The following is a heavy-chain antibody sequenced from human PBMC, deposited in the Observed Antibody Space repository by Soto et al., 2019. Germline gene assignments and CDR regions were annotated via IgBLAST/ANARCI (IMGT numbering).Heavy chain of an antibody. J-gene: IGHJ4*02. CDR3: AKNWNWGSLVH. D-gene: IGHD7-27*01. CDR1: GDSISTDY. V-gene: IGHV4-59*08. CDR2: IYYGGST. Sequence: SETLSLTCTVSGDSISTDYWSWIRQSPGKGLEWIGFIYYGGSTNYNPSLKSRVTISVDTPKNQFSRKLSSVTAADTAVYYCAKNWNWGSLVHWGQGTLVTVSS.